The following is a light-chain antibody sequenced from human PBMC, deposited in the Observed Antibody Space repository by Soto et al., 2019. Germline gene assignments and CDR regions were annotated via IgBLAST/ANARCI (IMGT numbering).Light chain of an antibody. CDR3: QQFNTYPIT. Sequence: AIQLTQSPSSLSASVGDRVTITCRASQDIRGALAWYQQKPGKPPKLLIFDVSSLQSRVPSRFSGCGSGTDFTLTISILQPEDFATYYCQQFNTYPITFGQGTRLEIK. CDR2: DVS. CDR1: QDIRGA. J-gene: IGKJ5*01. V-gene: IGKV1-13*02.